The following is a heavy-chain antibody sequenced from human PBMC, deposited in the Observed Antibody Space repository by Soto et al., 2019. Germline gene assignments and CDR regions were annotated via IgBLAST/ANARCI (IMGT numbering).Heavy chain of an antibody. V-gene: IGHV1-69*01. D-gene: IGHD6-13*01. J-gene: IGHJ6*02. CDR1: GGTFSSYA. CDR3: ARALPRRAAAGTIPNVMDV. CDR2: IIPIFGTA. Sequence: QVQLVQSGAEVKKPGSSVKVSCKASGGTFSSYAISWVRQAPGQGLEWMGGIIPIFGTANYAEKFQGRVTITADESTSTAYMELSSLRSEDTAVYYCARALPRRAAAGTIPNVMDVWGQGTTVTVSS.